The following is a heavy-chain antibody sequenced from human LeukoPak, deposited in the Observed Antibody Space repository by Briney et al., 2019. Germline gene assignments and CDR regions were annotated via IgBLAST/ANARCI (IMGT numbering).Heavy chain of an antibody. J-gene: IGHJ4*02. CDR1: GFTFSSYG. CDR3: ARDAAHTVTTYPRY. CDR2: IWYDGSNK. V-gene: IGHV3-33*01. Sequence: GGSLRLSCAASGFTFSSYGMHWVRQAPGKGLEWVAVIWYDGSNKYYADSVKGRFTISRDNSKNTLYLKMNSLRAEDTAVYYCARDAAHTVTTYPRYWGQGTLVTVSS. D-gene: IGHD4-17*01.